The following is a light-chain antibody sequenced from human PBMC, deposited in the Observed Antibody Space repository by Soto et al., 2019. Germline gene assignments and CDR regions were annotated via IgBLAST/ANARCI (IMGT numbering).Light chain of an antibody. J-gene: IGKJ2*01. Sequence: DIQMTQSPSTLSASVGHRVTITCRASQSISGWLAWYQQKPGKAPKLLIYDASHLESGVPSRFSGSGSGTEYSLTISSLQPDDFATYYCQQYKNLYTFGQGTKLEIK. CDR3: QQYKNLYT. CDR2: DAS. V-gene: IGKV1-5*01. CDR1: QSISGW.